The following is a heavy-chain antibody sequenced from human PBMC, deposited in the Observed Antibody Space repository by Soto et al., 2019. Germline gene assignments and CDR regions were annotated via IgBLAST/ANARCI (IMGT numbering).Heavy chain of an antibody. V-gene: IGHV4-4*02. CDR1: GGSISSSSW. J-gene: IGHJ4*02. CDR2: IYHSGST. CDR3: ARVFTPNIAAAGTFDY. D-gene: IGHD6-13*01. Sequence: LEILSLTCAVSGGSISSSSWWSWVRQPPGKGLEWIGEIYHSGSTNYNPSLKSRVTISGDKSKNQFSLKLSSVTAADTAVYYCARVFTPNIAAAGTFDYWGQGTLVTVSS.